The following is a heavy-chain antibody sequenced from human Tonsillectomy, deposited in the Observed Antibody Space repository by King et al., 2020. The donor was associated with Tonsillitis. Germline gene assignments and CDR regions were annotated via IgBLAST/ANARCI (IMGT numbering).Heavy chain of an antibody. CDR1: GGTCNNYA. V-gene: IGHV1-69*09. CDR3: ARDGSPYYDSSGYSDIDY. J-gene: IGHJ4*02. Sequence: VQLVESGAEVKKPGSSVKVSCKASGGTCNNYAISWVRQAPGQGLEWMGRIIPILGIADYAQKFQGRVTITADKSTSTAYMELSSLRSEDTAVYYCARDGSPYYDSSGYSDIDYLGQGTLVTVSS. CDR2: IIPILGIA. D-gene: IGHD3-22*01.